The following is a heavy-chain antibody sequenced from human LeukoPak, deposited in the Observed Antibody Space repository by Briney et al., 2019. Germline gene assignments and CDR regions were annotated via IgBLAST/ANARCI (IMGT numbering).Heavy chain of an antibody. CDR2: IYYSGST. J-gene: IGHJ5*02. CDR3: VLIAAARKWFDP. D-gene: IGHD6-13*01. V-gene: IGHV4-38-2*02. CDR1: GYSISSGYY. Sequence: SETLSLTCTVSGYSISSGYYWGWIQQPPGKGLEWIGSIYYSGSTYYNPSLKSRVTISVDTSKNQFSLKLSSVTAADTAVYYCVLIAAARKWFDPWGQGTLVTVSS.